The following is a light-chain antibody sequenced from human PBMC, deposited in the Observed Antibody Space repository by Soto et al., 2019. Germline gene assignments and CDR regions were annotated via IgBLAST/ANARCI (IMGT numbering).Light chain of an antibody. CDR2: AAS. V-gene: IGKV3-15*01. CDR1: RSVGDN. CDR3: PSGVT. Sequence: EIVMTQSPATLSVSPGERATLSCRASRSVGDNIAWYQQRPGQAPRLLIYAASARATGFPARFSGSGSGTDFTLTISSLQSEDFAVYYCPSGVTFGQGTKLEIK. J-gene: IGKJ2*01.